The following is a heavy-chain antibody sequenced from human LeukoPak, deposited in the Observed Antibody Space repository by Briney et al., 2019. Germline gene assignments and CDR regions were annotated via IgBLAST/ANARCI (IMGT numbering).Heavy chain of an antibody. Sequence: GGSLRLSCAASDFSFSNYGMHWVRQAPGKGLEWVAVILYDGNNKHYAESVKGRFTISRDNSNNMLYLQMNSLRPEDTAVYYCAKYGTAMVTWGQLDYWGQGTLVTVSS. D-gene: IGHD5-18*01. J-gene: IGHJ4*02. CDR1: DFSFSNYG. CDR2: ILYDGNNK. CDR3: AKYGTAMVTWGQLDY. V-gene: IGHV3-30*18.